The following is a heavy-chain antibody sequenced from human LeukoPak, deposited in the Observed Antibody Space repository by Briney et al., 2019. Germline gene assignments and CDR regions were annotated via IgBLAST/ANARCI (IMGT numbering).Heavy chain of an antibody. V-gene: IGHV4-59*08. J-gene: IGHJ1*01. D-gene: IGHD3-10*01. CDR2: IYYSGST. CDR1: GGSIYNYY. CDR3: ARYGSGRHKYFQY. Sequence: SETLSLTCTVSGGSIYNYYWSWIRQPPGGGLEWIACIYYSGSTSYNPSFKSRVTISVDTSKNQFSLTVTSVTAADTAVYYCARYGSGRHKYFQYWGQGALVTVSS.